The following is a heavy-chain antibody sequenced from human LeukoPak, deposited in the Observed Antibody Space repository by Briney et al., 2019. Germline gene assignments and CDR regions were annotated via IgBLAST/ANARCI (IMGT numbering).Heavy chain of an antibody. V-gene: IGHV3-23*01. J-gene: IGHJ4*02. CDR3: ASGYYFDY. CDR2: ISGSGGST. Sequence: GQSLRLSCAASGFTFSSYAMSWVSHAPGKGMEWVSAISGSGGSTYYADSVKGRFTITRDNSKNPLYLQMNSLRAEDTAVYFCASGYYFDYWGQGTLVTVSS. D-gene: IGHD3-16*01. CDR1: GFTFSSYA.